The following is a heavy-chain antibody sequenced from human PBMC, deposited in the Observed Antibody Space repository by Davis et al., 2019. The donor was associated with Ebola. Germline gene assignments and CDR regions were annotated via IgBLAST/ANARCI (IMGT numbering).Heavy chain of an antibody. Sequence: AASVKVSCKASGGTFSSYAISWVRQAPGQGLEWMGGIIPIFGTANYAQKFQGRVTITADKSTSTAYMELCSLRSEDTAVYYCARDSLGDIVVVPAAIGRVMGWFDPWGQGTLVTVSS. CDR2: IIPIFGTA. D-gene: IGHD2-2*02. J-gene: IGHJ5*02. CDR3: ARDSLGDIVVVPAAIGRVMGWFDP. CDR1: GGTFSSYA. V-gene: IGHV1-69*06.